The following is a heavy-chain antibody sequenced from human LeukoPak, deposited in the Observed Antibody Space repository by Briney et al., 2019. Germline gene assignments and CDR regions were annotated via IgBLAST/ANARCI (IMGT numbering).Heavy chain of an antibody. V-gene: IGHV3-23*01. CDR2: INDDGRER. D-gene: IGHD1-26*01. CDR3: AKTQWKVGATDYFDY. Sequence: GGSLRLSCAASGFAFNKYAMTWVRQAPGKGLEWVSNINDDGRERHYSDSVKGRFTISRDNSKNALFLQMDGLRAEDTAVYYCAKTQWKVGATDYFDYWGQGLLVTVSS. J-gene: IGHJ4*02. CDR1: GFAFNKYA.